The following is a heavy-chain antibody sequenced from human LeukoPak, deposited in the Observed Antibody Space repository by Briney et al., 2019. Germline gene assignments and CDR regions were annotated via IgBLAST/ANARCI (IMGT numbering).Heavy chain of an antibody. CDR2: LTTSGGST. V-gene: IGHV3-23*01. D-gene: IGHD3-10*01. CDR3: AKSGGSGNYYPVFYYMDV. J-gene: IGHJ6*03. Sequence: PGGSLRLSCAASGFTFSRYGMSWVRQAPGKGLEWVSGLTTSGGSTYYADSVKGRFTISRDNSKNTLYLQMNSLRAEDTAVYYCAKSGGSGNYYPVFYYMDVWGKGTTVTMSS. CDR1: GFTFSRYG.